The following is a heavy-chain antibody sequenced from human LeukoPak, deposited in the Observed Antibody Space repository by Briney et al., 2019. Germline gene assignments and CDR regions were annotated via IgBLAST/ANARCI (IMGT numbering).Heavy chain of an antibody. Sequence: ASVKVSCKASGGTFSSYAISWVRQAPGQGLEWMGGIIPIFGTANYAQKFQGRVTITADESTSTAYMELSSLRSEDTAVYYCGRSRVVPAAIPVYYYYGMDVWGQGTTVTVPS. D-gene: IGHD2-2*01. CDR1: GGTFSSYA. CDR2: IIPIFGTA. CDR3: GRSRVVPAAIPVYYYYGMDV. J-gene: IGHJ6*02. V-gene: IGHV1-69*13.